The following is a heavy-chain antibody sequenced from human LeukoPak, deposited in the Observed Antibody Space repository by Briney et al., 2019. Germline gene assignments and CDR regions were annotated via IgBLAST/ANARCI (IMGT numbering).Heavy chain of an antibody. D-gene: IGHD3-10*01. J-gene: IGHJ3*02. V-gene: IGHV4-30-4*01. CDR3: ATGAASDAFDI. CDR2: IYYSGGT. CDR1: GGSISSGDYY. Sequence: QASETLSLTCTVSGGSISSGDYYWSWIRQPPGKGLEWIGYIYYSGGTYYHPSLKSRVTISVDTSKNQFSLKLSSVTAADTAVYYCATGAASDAFDIWGQGTMVTVSS.